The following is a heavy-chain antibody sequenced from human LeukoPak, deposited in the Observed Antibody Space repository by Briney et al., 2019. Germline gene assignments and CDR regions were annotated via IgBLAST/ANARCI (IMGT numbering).Heavy chain of an antibody. CDR2: IKSDGSWT. CDR3: VRETSYRFVP. Sequence: GSLRLSCATSEFTFSSYWMNWVRQAPGKGLVWVSTIKSDGSWTTYADSVKGRFTISRDNAKNTLYLQMNSLGDEGTAVYYCVRETSYRFVPWGQGTLVIVSS. CDR1: EFTFSSYW. V-gene: IGHV3-74*01. J-gene: IGHJ5*02.